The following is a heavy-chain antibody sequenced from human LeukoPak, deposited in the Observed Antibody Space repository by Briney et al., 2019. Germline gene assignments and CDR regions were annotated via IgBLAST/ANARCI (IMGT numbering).Heavy chain of an antibody. CDR3: ARDSGTTGEVRFDP. V-gene: IGHV4-59*12. CDR2: IYYSGST. D-gene: IGHD3-10*01. J-gene: IGHJ5*02. Sequence: SETLSLTCTVSGGSISSYYWSWIRQPPGKGLEWIGYIYYSGSTNYNPSLKSRVTMSVDTSKNQFSLKLSSVTAADTAVYYCARDSGTTGEVRFDPWGQGTLVTVSS. CDR1: GGSISSYY.